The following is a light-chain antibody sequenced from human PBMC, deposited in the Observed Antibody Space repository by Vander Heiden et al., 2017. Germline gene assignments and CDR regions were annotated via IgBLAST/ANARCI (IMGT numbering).Light chain of an antibody. CDR1: QSVSSSY. V-gene: IGKV3-20*01. CDR3: QQYGSSPPMYT. J-gene: IGKJ2*01. Sequence: EIVLTQSPGPLSLSPGERATLSCRARQSVSSSYLAWYQQKPGQAPRLLIYGASSRATGIPDRFSGSGSGTDFTLTISRLEPEDFAVYYCQQYGSSPPMYTFGQGTKLEIK. CDR2: GAS.